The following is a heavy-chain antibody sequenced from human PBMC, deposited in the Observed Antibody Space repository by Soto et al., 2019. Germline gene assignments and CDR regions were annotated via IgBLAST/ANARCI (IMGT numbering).Heavy chain of an antibody. CDR2: IKPDGSAQ. J-gene: IGHJ4*02. D-gene: IGHD4-17*01. V-gene: IGHV3-7*01. Sequence: EVQVVESGGGLVQPGGSLRLSCAASGFTFSNFWMSWVRQAPGKGLEWVANIKPDGSAQYYVDSVKGRFTISRDNAKNSLYLQMNSLRVEDTAVYYWTRERLDNYWGQGTLVSVSS. CDR1: GFTFSNFW. CDR3: TRERLDNY.